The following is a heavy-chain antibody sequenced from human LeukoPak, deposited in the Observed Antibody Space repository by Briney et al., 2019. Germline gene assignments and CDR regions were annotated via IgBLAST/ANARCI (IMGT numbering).Heavy chain of an antibody. V-gene: IGHV3-48*04. CDR1: GFTFSSYS. D-gene: IGHD4-11*01. Sequence: GGSLRLSCAASGFTFSSYSMNWVRQAPGKGLEWVSYISSSSSTIYYADSVKGRFTISRDNANNSLYLQMNSLRVEDTAVYYCARAASGLDYTGDYWGQGALVTVSS. J-gene: IGHJ4*02. CDR3: ARAASGLDYTGDY. CDR2: ISSSSSTI.